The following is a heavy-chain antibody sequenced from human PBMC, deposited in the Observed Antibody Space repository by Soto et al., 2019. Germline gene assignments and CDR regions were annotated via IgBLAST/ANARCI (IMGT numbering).Heavy chain of an antibody. Sequence: PGGSLRLSCTASGFTFGDYAMSWFRQAPGKGLEWVGFIRSKAYGGTTEYAASVKGRFTISRDDSKSIAYLQMNSLKTEDTAVYYCTRVASYSSSWYYFDYWGQGTLVTVSS. V-gene: IGHV3-49*03. CDR1: GFTFGDYA. CDR3: TRVASYSSSWYYFDY. CDR2: IRSKAYGGTT. D-gene: IGHD6-13*01. J-gene: IGHJ4*02.